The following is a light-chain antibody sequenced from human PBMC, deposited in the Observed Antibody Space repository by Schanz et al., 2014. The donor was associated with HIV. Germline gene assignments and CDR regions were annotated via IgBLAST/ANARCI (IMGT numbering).Light chain of an antibody. J-gene: IGLJ2*01. Sequence: QSVLTQPPSVSAAPGQKVTISCSGSSSNIGNNYVSWYQQLPGTAPKLLIYDNNKRPSGIPDRFSGSKSGTSATLGISGLQSEDEGVYYCSTWDDSLSGPVFGGGTKLTV. V-gene: IGLV1-51*01. CDR2: DNN. CDR1: SSNIGNNY. CDR3: STWDDSLSGPV.